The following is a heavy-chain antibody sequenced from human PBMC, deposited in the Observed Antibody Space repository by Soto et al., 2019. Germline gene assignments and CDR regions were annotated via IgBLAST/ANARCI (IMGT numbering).Heavy chain of an antibody. Sequence: KPSETLSLTCLVSGFPISSPYSWGWIRQPPGKGLEWIGRISHTGTTSYSPSLTSRVSISVDTSKNQVSLKLTSVTAADTAVYFCARVPMVIRDSDHFGVDVWGHGTTVTVSS. CDR3: ARVPMVIRDSDHFGVDV. CDR2: ISHTGTT. CDR1: GFPISSPYS. D-gene: IGHD2-21*01. J-gene: IGHJ6*02. V-gene: IGHV4-38-2*02.